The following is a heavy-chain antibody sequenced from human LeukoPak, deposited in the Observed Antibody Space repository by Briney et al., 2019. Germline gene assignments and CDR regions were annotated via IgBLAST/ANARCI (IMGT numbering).Heavy chain of an antibody. J-gene: IGHJ3*02. CDR2: INHSGST. CDR1: GGSFSGYY. V-gene: IGHV4-34*01. D-gene: IGHD5-12*01. CDR3: ARDGYDPMGDDAFDI. Sequence: PSETLSLTCAVYGGSFSGYYWSWIRQPPGKGLEWIGEINHSGSTNYNPSLKSRVTISVDTSKNQFSLKLSSVTAADTAVYYCARDGYDPMGDDAFDIWGQGTMVTVSS.